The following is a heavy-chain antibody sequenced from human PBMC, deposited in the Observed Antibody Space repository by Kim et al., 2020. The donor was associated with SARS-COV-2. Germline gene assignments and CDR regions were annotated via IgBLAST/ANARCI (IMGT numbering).Heavy chain of an antibody. CDR2: IYHSGST. D-gene: IGHD3-16*02. CDR3: ARRLRLGELSPYYYYYYGMDV. Sequence: SETLSLTCAVSGGSISSSNWWSWVRQPPGKGLEWIGEIYHSGSTNYNPSLKSRVTISVDKSKNQFSLKLSSVTAADTAVYYCARRLRLGELSPYYYYYYGMDVWGQGTTVTVSS. V-gene: IGHV4-4*02. CDR1: GGSISSSNW. J-gene: IGHJ6*02.